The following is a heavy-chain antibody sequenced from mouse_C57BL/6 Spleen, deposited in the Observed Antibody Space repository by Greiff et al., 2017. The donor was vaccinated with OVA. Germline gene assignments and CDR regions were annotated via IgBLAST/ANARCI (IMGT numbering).Heavy chain of an antibody. V-gene: IGHV1-55*01. J-gene: IGHJ4*01. CDR2: IYTGSGST. CDR1: GYTFTSYW. Sequence: QVQLKQPGAELVKPGASVKMSCKASGYTFTSYWITWVKQRPGQGLAWIGDIYTGSGSTNYHEKFTSKATLTVDTSSSTAYMQLSSLTSEDSAVYYCATIDYDYDGRYYYAMDYWGQGTSVTVSS. CDR3: ATIDYDYDGRYYYAMDY. D-gene: IGHD2-4*01.